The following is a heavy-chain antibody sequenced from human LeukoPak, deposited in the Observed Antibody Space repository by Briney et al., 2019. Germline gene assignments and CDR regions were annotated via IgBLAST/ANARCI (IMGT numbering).Heavy chain of an antibody. V-gene: IGHV3-30*18. CDR2: ISYDGTNK. CDR1: GFTFISYG. J-gene: IGHJ5*02. D-gene: IGHD3-10*01. CDR3: AKDPGAGVAGNWFDP. Sequence: GGSLRLSCAAFGFTFISYGMHWVRQAPGKGLEWVAVISYDGTNKYYADSVKGRFTISRDNSKSTLYLQMNSLRAEDTAVYFCAKDPGAGVAGNWFDPWGQGTLVTVSS.